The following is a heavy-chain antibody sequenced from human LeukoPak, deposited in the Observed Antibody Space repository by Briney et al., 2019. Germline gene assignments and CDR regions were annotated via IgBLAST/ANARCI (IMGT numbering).Heavy chain of an antibody. V-gene: IGHV4-34*01. Sequence: SETLSLTCAVYGESSSAYYWSWLRQPPGKGLEWIGEINHSGSTNYKPSLKSRVTISVDTSKKQFSLKLSSVTAADTAVHYCARGMDGSGNYFPRRYYYYGMDVWGQGTTVTVSS. D-gene: IGHD3-10*01. CDR2: INHSGST. CDR1: GESSSAYY. CDR3: ARGMDGSGNYFPRRYYYYGMDV. J-gene: IGHJ6*02.